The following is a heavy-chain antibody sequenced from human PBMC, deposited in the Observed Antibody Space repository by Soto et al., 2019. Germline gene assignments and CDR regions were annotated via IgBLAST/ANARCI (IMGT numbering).Heavy chain of an antibody. V-gene: IGHV5-51*03. CDR2: IYPGDSRT. J-gene: IGHJ3*01. CDR3: ARDLDYGGNSVTFDR. D-gene: IGHD4-17*01. CDR1: GYSFTTYW. Sequence: EVQLVQSGAEVKKPGESLKISCKGSGYSFTTYWIAWVRQMPGKGLEWMGIIYPGDSRTTYSPSFQGQVIISADKSISTVYLQWGSLKASDTAMYYCARDLDYGGNSVTFDRWGKGTMVTVSS.